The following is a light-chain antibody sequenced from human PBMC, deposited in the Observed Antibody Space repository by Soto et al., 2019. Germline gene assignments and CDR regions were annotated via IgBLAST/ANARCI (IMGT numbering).Light chain of an antibody. J-gene: IGKJ1*01. CDR1: RGVSANY. CDR2: GAS. Sequence: ENLLTQSPGTLSLSPGGATLSCRASRGVSANYLAWYQQKPGQAPTLLIYGASIRAAGIPDRFSGSGSGTDFTLTIRRLEPDDFAVYYCQQYGSSPRTFGQGTKVEIK. V-gene: IGKV3-20*01. CDR3: QQYGSSPRT.